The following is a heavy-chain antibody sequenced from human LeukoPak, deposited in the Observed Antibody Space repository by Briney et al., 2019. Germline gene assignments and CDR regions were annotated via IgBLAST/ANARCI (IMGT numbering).Heavy chain of an antibody. Sequence: ASVKVSCKASGYTFTGYYMHWVRQAPGQGLEWMGWINPNSGGTNYAQKFQGRVTMTEDTSTDTAYMELSSLRSEDTAVYYCATARYDFWSGPPHFDYWGQGTLVTVSS. D-gene: IGHD3-3*01. J-gene: IGHJ4*02. CDR1: GYTFTGYY. V-gene: IGHV1-2*02. CDR2: INPNSGGT. CDR3: ATARYDFWSGPPHFDY.